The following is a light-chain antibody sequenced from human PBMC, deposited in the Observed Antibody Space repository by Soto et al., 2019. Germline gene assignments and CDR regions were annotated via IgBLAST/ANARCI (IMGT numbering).Light chain of an antibody. CDR1: QSVARSY. CDR3: QQYGSSPYT. J-gene: IGKJ2*01. Sequence: EIVLTQSPGTLSLSPGERATLSCRASQSVARSYLAWFQQKPGQAPRLLIYGASSRATGIPDRFSGSGSGTDFTLAISRLEPEDFAVYYCQQYGSSPYTFGQGTKLDIK. V-gene: IGKV3-20*01. CDR2: GAS.